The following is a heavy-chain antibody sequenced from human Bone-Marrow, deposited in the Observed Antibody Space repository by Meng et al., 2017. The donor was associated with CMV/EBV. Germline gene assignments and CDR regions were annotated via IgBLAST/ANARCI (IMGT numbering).Heavy chain of an antibody. D-gene: IGHD2-15*01. J-gene: IGHJ4*02. Sequence: GESLKIPCAASGFTFSSYAMHWVRQAPGKGLEWVAVISYDGSNKYYADSVKGRFTISRDNSKNTLYLQMNSLRAEDTAVYYCARGRGLLTYYFDYWGQGTLVTVSS. V-gene: IGHV3-30*04. CDR3: ARGRGLLTYYFDY. CDR2: ISYDGSNK. CDR1: GFTFSSYA.